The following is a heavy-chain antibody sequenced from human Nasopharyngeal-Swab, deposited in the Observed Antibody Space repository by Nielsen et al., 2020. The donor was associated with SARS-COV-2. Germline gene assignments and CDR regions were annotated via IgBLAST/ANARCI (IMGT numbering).Heavy chain of an antibody. CDR3: TTVAGSYGRFDY. V-gene: IGHV1-24*01. CDR2: FDPEDGET. Sequence: ASVKVSCQVSLYTLPELSIHWLLQAPGKGLEWVGGFDPEDGETIYSQKFQGRVTMTEDTSTDTAYMELSSLTSEDTAVYYCTTVAGSYGRFDYWGQGTLVTVSS. CDR1: LYTLPELS. D-gene: IGHD1-26*01. J-gene: IGHJ4*02.